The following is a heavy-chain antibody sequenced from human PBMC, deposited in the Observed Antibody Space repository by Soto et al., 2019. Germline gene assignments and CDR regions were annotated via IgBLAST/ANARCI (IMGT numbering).Heavy chain of an antibody. CDR3: AKALLRGSGSYYQD. CDR1: GFTFSSYA. J-gene: IGHJ4*02. V-gene: IGHV3-23*01. Sequence: GGSLRLSCAASGFTFSSYAMSWVRQAPGKGLEWVSAISGSGGSTYYADSVKGRFTISRDNSKNTLYLQMNSLRAEDTAVYYCAKALLRGSGSYYQDWGQGTLVTVSS. D-gene: IGHD3-10*01. CDR2: ISGSGGST.